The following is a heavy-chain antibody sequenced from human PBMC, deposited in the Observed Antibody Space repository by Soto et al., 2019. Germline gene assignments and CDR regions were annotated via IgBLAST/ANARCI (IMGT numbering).Heavy chain of an antibody. J-gene: IGHJ6*02. D-gene: IGHD3-10*01. CDR1: GYSFTSYW. CDR3: ARVGRITMVRGVGRPEGMDV. CDR2: IYPGDSDT. Sequence: HGESLKISCKGSGYSFTSYWIGWVRQMPGKGLEWMGIIYPGDSDTRYSPSFQGQVTISADKSISTAYLQWSSLKASDTAMYYCARVGRITMVRGVGRPEGMDVWGQGTTVTVSS. V-gene: IGHV5-51*01.